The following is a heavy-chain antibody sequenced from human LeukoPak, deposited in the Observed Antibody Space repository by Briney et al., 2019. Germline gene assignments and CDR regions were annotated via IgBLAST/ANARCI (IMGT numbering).Heavy chain of an antibody. D-gene: IGHD4-17*01. Sequence: SETLSLTCAVYGGSFSGYYWSWIRQPPGKGLEWIGEINHSGSTNYNPSLKSRVTISVDTSKNQFSLKLSSVTAADTAVYYCARGKVTTYSHYYYGMDVWGQGTTVTVSS. CDR1: GGSFSGYY. CDR2: INHSGST. V-gene: IGHV4-34*01. CDR3: ARGKVTTYSHYYYGMDV. J-gene: IGHJ6*02.